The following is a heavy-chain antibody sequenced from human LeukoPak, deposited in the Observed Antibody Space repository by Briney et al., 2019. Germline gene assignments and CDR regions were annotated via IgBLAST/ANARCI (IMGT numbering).Heavy chain of an antibody. CDR2: INAGNGNT. CDR1: GYTFINFA. Sequence: GASVKVSCKASGYTFINFAINWGRQVPGQRPEWVGWINAGNGNTKYSQKFQGRVIITRDTSASTVYMELSSLTSEDTAVYYCARGPRAAADDYWGQGTLVTVSS. CDR3: ARGPRAAADDY. V-gene: IGHV1-3*01. J-gene: IGHJ4*02. D-gene: IGHD6-13*01.